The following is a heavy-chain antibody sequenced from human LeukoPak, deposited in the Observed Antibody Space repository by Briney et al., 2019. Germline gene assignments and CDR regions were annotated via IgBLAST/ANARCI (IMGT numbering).Heavy chain of an antibody. CDR3: ARDRRYCSGGSCYSIFDY. J-gene: IGHJ4*02. V-gene: IGHV4-4*07. D-gene: IGHD2-15*01. CDR1: GGSISSYY. Sequence: KPSETLSLTCTVSGGSISSYYWSWIRQPVGKGLEWIGRIYTSGSTNYNPSLKSRVTMSVDTSKNQFSLKLSSVTAADTAVYYCARDRRYCSGGSCYSIFDYWGQGTLVTVSS. CDR2: IYTSGST.